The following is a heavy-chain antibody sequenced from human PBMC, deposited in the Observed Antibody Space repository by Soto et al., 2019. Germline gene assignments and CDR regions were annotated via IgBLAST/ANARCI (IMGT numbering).Heavy chain of an antibody. CDR3: ARAQILSGMDV. J-gene: IGHJ6*02. D-gene: IGHD2-15*01. V-gene: IGHV1-2*04. CDR1: GYTFTSYG. CDR2: INPNSGGT. Sequence: ASVKVSCKASGYTFTSYGMHWVRQAPGQGLEWMGWINPNSGGTNYAQKFQGWVTMTRDTSISTAYMELSRLRSDDTAVYYCARAQILSGMDVWGQGTTVTVSS.